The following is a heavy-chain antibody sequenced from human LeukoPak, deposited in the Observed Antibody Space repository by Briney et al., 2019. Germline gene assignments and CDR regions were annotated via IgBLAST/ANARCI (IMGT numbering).Heavy chain of an antibody. J-gene: IGHJ4*02. Sequence: GGSLRLSCAASGFTFSSYGMHWVRQAPGKGLEWVSGISTSGDRTYYADSVKGRFTISRDKSKNTLYLQMNSLRAEDTAEYYCARSAVGTSCCTAVDYWGQGTLVTVSS. V-gene: IGHV3-23*01. CDR2: ISTSGDRT. CDR3: ARSAVGTSCCTAVDY. D-gene: IGHD1-26*01. CDR1: GFTFSSYG.